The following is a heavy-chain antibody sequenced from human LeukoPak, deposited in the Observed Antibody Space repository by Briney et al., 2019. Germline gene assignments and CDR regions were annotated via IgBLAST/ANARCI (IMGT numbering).Heavy chain of an antibody. CDR1: GYTFTGYG. CDR2: ISAYNGNT. V-gene: IGHV1-18*01. CDR3: ATPLGSIAAAGTWRDY. D-gene: IGHD6-13*01. J-gene: IGHJ4*02. Sequence: GASVKVSCKASGYTFTGYGISWVRQAPGQGLEWMGWISAYNGNTNYAQKLQGRVTMTTDTSTSTAYMELRSLRSDDTAVYYCATPLGSIAAAGTWRDYWGQGTLVTVSS.